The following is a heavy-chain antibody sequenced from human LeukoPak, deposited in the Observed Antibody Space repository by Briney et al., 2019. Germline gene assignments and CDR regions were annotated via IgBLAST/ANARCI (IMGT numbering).Heavy chain of an antibody. V-gene: IGHV4-59*08. CDR3: ARVRYSGSNGYFDY. CDR2: IYYSGST. Sequence: SETLSLTCNVSNGSISSYYWSWIRQPPGKGLEWIGYIYYSGSTNYNPSLKSRVTISVDTSKNQFSLKLSSVTAADTAVYYCARVRYSGSNGYFDYWGHGTLVTVSS. CDR1: NGSISSYY. J-gene: IGHJ4*01. D-gene: IGHD1-26*01.